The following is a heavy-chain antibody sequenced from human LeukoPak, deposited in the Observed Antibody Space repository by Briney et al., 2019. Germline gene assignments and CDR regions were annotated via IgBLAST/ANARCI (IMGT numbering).Heavy chain of an antibody. D-gene: IGHD5-12*01. J-gene: IGHJ4*02. Sequence: GGSLRLSCAASGLTFSNAWMSWVRQAPGEGLEWVSSISSSSSYIYYADSVKGRFTISRDNAKNSLYLQMNSLRAEDTAVYYCAREWGSGYSGYEDYWGQGTLVTVSS. CDR2: ISSSSSYI. CDR1: GLTFSNAW. CDR3: AREWGSGYSGYEDY. V-gene: IGHV3-21*01.